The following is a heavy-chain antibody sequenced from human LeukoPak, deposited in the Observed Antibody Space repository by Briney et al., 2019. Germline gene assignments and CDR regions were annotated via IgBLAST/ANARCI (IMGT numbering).Heavy chain of an antibody. D-gene: IGHD6-19*01. J-gene: IGHJ4*02. CDR1: GGSISSYY. Sequence: ETLSLTCTVSGGSISSYYWSWVRQAPGKGLEWVSAISGSGGSTYYADSVKGRFTISRDNSKNTLYLQMNSLRAEDTAVYYCAKTLGYSSGWPSDYWGQGTLVTVSS. CDR3: AKTLGYSSGWPSDY. CDR2: ISGSGGST. V-gene: IGHV3-23*01.